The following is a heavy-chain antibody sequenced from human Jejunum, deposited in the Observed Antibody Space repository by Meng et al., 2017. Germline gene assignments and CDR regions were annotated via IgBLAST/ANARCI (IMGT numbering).Heavy chain of an antibody. CDR1: GDSISSTNW. D-gene: IGHD5-12*01. J-gene: IGHJ4*02. V-gene: IGHV4-4*02. CDR3: ARGVGDIRVGFDY. Sequence: QVHQQKWGPGRVKPSGTLSLTCEVSGDSISSTNWWDWLRQPPGKGLEWIGEIYHSGRTNFNPSLESRVTISVDESKNQFSLTLNSVTAADTAVYYCARGVGDIRVGFDYWGQGILVTVSS. CDR2: IYHSGRT.